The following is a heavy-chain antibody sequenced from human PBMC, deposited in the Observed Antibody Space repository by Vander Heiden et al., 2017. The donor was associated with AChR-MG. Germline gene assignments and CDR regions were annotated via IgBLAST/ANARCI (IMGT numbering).Heavy chain of an antibody. CDR3: NRYYYYYYMDV. CDR2: IYSGGST. V-gene: IGHV3-53*01. J-gene: IGHJ6*03. CDR1: GFTVSSNY. Sequence: EVQLVESGGGLIQPGGSLRLSCAASGFTVSSNYMSWVRQAPGKGLEWVSVIYSGGSTYYADSVKGRFTISRDNSKNTLYLQMNSLRAEDTAVYYCNRYYYYYYMDVWGKGTTVTVSS.